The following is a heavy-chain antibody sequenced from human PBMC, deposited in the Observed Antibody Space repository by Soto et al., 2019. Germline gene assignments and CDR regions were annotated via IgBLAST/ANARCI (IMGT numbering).Heavy chain of an antibody. CDR1: GFTFSSYA. D-gene: IGHD1-26*01. V-gene: IGHV3-30-3*01. J-gene: IGHJ6*02. Sequence: QVQLVESGGGVVQPGRSLRLSCAASGFTFSSYAMHWVRQAPGKGLEWVAVISYDGSNKYYADSVKGRFTISRDNSKNTLYLQMNSLRAEDTAVYYCASGRPYGMDVWGPGTTVTVSS. CDR3: ASGRPYGMDV. CDR2: ISYDGSNK.